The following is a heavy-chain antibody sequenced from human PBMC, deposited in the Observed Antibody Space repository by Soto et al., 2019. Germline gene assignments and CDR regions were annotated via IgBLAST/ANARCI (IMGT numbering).Heavy chain of an antibody. CDR3: ARDQSSSSWPLAY. V-gene: IGHV4-4*02. D-gene: IGHD2-2*01. J-gene: IGHJ4*02. CDR2: ISQSGST. CDR1: GGSISSSNW. Sequence: PSETLSLTCAVSGGSISSSNWWSWVRQPPGEGLEWIGEISQSGSTNYNPSLKSRVTISVDKSKNQFSLKLSFVTAADTAVYYCARDQSSSSWPLAYWGQGTLVTVSS.